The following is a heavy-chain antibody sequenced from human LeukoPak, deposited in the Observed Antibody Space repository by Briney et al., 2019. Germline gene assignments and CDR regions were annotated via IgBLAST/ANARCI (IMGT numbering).Heavy chain of an antibody. CDR2: IDPNTGGT. CDR3: ARDFYGTYDY. V-gene: IGHV1-2*02. Sequence: ASVKVSCKASGYSFTDLYIHWVRQAPGQGLECVGWIDPNTGGTSYTRKFQGRVTMTRDTSISTVYMELTSLTSDDTAVFYCARDFYGTYDYLGQGTLATVSS. D-gene: IGHD2/OR15-2a*01. J-gene: IGHJ4*02. CDR1: GYSFTDLY.